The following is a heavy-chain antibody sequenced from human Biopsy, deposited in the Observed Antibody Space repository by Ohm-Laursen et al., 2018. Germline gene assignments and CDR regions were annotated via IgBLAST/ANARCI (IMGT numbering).Heavy chain of an antibody. CDR1: GFTFGHYA. Sequence: SLRLSCTASGFTFGHYAMHWVRQAPSKGLEWISLICYDGTNEDYADSVKGRFTIARDNSKNTLYLQINTLTLEDTAFYYCARGLSSGWYGYFDVWGRDTLVTVSS. J-gene: IGHJ2*01. CDR3: ARGLSSGWYGYFDV. CDR2: ICYDGTNE. D-gene: IGHD6-19*01. V-gene: IGHV3-33*04.